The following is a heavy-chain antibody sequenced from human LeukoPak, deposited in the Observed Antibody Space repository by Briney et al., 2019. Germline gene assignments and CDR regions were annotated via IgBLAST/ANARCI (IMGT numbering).Heavy chain of an antibody. Sequence: SQTLSLTCTVSGGSISSGGYSWSWIRQHPGKGLEWIGYIYYSGSTYYNPSLKSRVTISVDTSKNQFSLKLSSVTAADTAVYYCARVSGYSDSSGYWPFDYWGQGTLVTVSS. V-gene: IGHV4-31*03. D-gene: IGHD3-22*01. CDR3: ARVSGYSDSSGYWPFDY. CDR2: IYYSGST. CDR1: GGSISSGGYS. J-gene: IGHJ4*02.